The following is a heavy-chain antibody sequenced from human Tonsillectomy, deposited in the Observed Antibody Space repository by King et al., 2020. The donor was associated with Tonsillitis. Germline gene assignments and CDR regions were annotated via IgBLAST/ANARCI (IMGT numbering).Heavy chain of an antibody. D-gene: IGHD3-10*01. V-gene: IGHV3-64D*08. J-gene: IGHJ4*02. CDR1: GFTLSSYA. CDR3: AKSGGSGRCNDY. Sequence: VQLVESGGGLVQPGGSLRLSCSASGFTLSSYAMHWVRQAPGKGLEYVSAISSNGDSTYYADSVKGRFPISRDNSKNTLYLQMSSLRTEDTAVYYCAKSGGSGRCNDYWGQGTLVTVSS. CDR2: ISSNGDST.